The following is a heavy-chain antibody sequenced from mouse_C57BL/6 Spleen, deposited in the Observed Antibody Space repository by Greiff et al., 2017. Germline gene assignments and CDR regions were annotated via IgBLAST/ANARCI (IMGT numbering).Heavy chain of an antibody. Sequence: QVQLQQPGAELVRPGSSVKLSCKASGYTFTSYWMHWVKQRPIQGLEWIGNIDPSDRETHYNQKFKDKATLTGDKSSSTAYMQLSSLTSEDSAVYYCARKDRGFDYWGQGTTLTVSS. V-gene: IGHV1-52*01. CDR1: GYTFTSYW. CDR2: IDPSDRET. J-gene: IGHJ2*01. CDR3: ARKDRGFDY.